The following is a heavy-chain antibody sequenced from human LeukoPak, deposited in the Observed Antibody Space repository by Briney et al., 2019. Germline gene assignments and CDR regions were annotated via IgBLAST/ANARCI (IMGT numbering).Heavy chain of an antibody. CDR3: AKYYPFWSGSSRYGMDV. CDR2: ISSSSSYI. J-gene: IGHJ6*02. D-gene: IGHD3-3*01. V-gene: IGHV3-21*04. CDR1: GFTFSSYS. Sequence: GGSLRLSCAASGFTFSSYSMNWVRQAPGKGLEWVSSISSSSSYIYYADSVKGRFTISRDNAKNSLYLQMSSLGAEDTAVYFCAKYYPFWSGSSRYGMDVWGQGTTVTVSS.